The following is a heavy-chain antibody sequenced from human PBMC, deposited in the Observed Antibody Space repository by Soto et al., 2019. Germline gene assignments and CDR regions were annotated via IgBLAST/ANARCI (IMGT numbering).Heavy chain of an antibody. J-gene: IGHJ4*02. CDR2: ISGSGGST. CDR1: GFTFSSYA. D-gene: IGHD4-17*01. Sequence: GGSLRLSCAASGFTFSSYAMSWVRQAPGKGLEWVSAISGSGGSTYYADSVKGRFTISRDNSKNTLYLQMNSLRAEDTAVYYCAKDGNSVTQPKYFDYWGQGNLVTVSS. CDR3: AKDGNSVTQPKYFDY. V-gene: IGHV3-23*01.